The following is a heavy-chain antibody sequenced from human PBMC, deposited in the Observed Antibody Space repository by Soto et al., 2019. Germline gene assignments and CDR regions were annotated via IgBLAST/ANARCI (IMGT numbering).Heavy chain of an antibody. CDR1: GGSISSYY. V-gene: IGHV4-59*01. Sequence: SETLSVTCTVAGGSISSYYWSWIRQPPGKGLEWIGYIYYSGSTNYNPSLKSRVTISVDTSKNQFSLKLSSVTAADTAVYYCARLSRGWYHYYYGMDVWGQGTTVTVSS. CDR2: IYYSGST. D-gene: IGHD6-19*01. J-gene: IGHJ6*02. CDR3: ARLSRGWYHYYYGMDV.